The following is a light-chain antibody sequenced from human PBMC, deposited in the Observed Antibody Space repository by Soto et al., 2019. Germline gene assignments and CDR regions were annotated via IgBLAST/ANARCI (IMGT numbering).Light chain of an antibody. CDR2: GAT. CDR1: QSVSSRY. J-gene: IGKJ2*01. CDR3: LQYDSSQYT. Sequence: EIGLTQSPGTLSLSPGERASLSCRPSQSVSSRYLAWYQQKPGQAPRLLIYGATSRATGIPDRFSGSGSGTDFTLTISRLEPEDFAVYYCLQYDSSQYTFVQGTKLEI. V-gene: IGKV3-20*01.